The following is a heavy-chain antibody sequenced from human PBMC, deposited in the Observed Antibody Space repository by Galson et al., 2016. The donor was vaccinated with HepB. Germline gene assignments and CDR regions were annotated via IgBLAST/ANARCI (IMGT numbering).Heavy chain of an antibody. Sequence: SLRLSCAASGFIFKDYATHWVRLAPGKGLEWVSSISWNSGSIGYADSVKGRFTISRDNAKNSLYLQMNSLRAEDTAFYYCAQDKASMSVGATNFQHWGQGTLVTVSS. V-gene: IGHV3-9*01. D-gene: IGHD1-26*01. CDR3: AQDKASMSVGATNFQH. CDR2: ISWNSGSI. J-gene: IGHJ1*01. CDR1: GFIFKDYA.